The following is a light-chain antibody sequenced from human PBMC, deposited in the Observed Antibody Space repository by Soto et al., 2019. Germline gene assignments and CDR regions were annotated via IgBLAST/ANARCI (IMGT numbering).Light chain of an antibody. V-gene: IGLV2-8*01. J-gene: IGLJ2*01. CDR2: EVS. CDR3: NSYAGSNNLVV. Sequence: QSALTQPPSASGSPGQSVTISCTGTSSDVGGYNYVSWYQQHPGKAPKLMIYEVSKRPSGVPDRFSGSKSGNTASLTDSGLQAEDEDDYYCNSYAGSNNLVVFGGGTKLTVL. CDR1: SSDVGGYNY.